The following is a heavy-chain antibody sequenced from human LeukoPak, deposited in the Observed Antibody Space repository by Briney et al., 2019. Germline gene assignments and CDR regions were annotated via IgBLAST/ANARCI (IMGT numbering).Heavy chain of an antibody. Sequence: GGSLRLSCAASGFTFSSYAMSWVRQAPGKGLEWVAFIRYDGSNKYYADSVKGRFTISRDNSKNTLYLQMNSLRAEDTAVYYCAKDLAALYYFDYWGQGTLVTVSS. V-gene: IGHV3-30*02. CDR1: GFTFSSYA. CDR2: IRYDGSNK. J-gene: IGHJ4*02. CDR3: AKDLAALYYFDY.